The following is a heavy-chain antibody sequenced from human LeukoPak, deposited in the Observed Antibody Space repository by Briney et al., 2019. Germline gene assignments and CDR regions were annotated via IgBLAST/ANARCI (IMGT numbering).Heavy chain of an antibody. Sequence: ASVKVSCKASGYTFTSYYMHWVRQAPGQGLEWMGIINPSGGSTSYTQKFQGRVTMTRDTSTSTVYMELSSLRSEDTAVYYCASERSSGSYYTGDENFDYWGQGTLVTVSS. CDR3: ASERSSGSYYTGDENFDY. V-gene: IGHV1-46*01. CDR2: INPSGGST. D-gene: IGHD3-10*01. CDR1: GYTFTSYY. J-gene: IGHJ4*02.